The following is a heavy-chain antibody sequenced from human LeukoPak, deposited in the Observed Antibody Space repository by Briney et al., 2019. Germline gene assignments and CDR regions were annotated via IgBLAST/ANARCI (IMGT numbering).Heavy chain of an antibody. CDR2: ISSSTGDT. Sequence: SVKASCRASGYIFTDYGITWVRQAPGQGLEWMGWISSSTGDTVYAQNVQGRVTMTTDTSTSTAYMDLTSLKSDDTALYYCARDVSRGYMDYWGQGTLVTVSS. CDR1: GYIFTDYG. CDR3: ARDVSRGYMDY. J-gene: IGHJ4*02. V-gene: IGHV1-18*01.